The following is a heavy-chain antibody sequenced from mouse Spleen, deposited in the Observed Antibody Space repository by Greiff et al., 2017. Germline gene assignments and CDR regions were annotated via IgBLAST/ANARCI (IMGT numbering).Heavy chain of an antibody. V-gene: IGHV1-7*01. CDR2: INPSSGYT. D-gene: IGHD3-1*01. CDR1: GYTFTSYW. J-gene: IGHJ2*01. Sequence: QVQLKESGAELAKPGASVKLSCKASGYTFTSYWMHWVKQRPGQGLEWIGYINPSSGYTKYNQKFQDKATLTADKSSSTAYMQLRSLTYEDSAVYYCARGGRGSYFDYWGQGTTLTVSS. CDR3: ARGGRGSYFDY.